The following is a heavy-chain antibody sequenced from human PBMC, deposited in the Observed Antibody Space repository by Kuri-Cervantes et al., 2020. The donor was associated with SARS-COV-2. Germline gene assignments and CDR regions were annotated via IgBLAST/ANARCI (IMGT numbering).Heavy chain of an antibody. CDR3: VRDDSHTYYAGGGSGNYYGMDV. Sequence: VKVSCKASGGTFSQFAISWVRQAPGQGLEWMGGIVPIFDITSYAQKFQGRVTITADESTSTVHMELSSLTSEDTAVYYCVRDDSHTYYAGGGSGNYYGMDVWGQGTTVTVSS. D-gene: IGHD3-22*01. V-gene: IGHV1-69*01. J-gene: IGHJ6*02. CDR1: GGTFSQFA. CDR2: IVPIFDIT.